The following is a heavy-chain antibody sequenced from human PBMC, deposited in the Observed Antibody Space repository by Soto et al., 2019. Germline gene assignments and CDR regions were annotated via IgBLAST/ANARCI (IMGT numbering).Heavy chain of an antibody. J-gene: IGHJ4*02. CDR1: GGSISSYY. D-gene: IGHD6-19*01. V-gene: IGHV4-59*01. CDR2: IYYSGST. Sequence: SETLSLTCTVSGGSISSYYWSWIRQPPGKGLEWIGYIYYSGSTNYNPSLKSRVTISVDTSKNQFSLKLSSVTAADTAVYYCARVRVAVAGLYYFDYWGQGTLVTVSS. CDR3: ARVRVAVAGLYYFDY.